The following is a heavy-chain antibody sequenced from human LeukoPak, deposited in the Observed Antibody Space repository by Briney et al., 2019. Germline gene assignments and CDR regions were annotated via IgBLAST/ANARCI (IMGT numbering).Heavy chain of an antibody. CDR2: ISSSSSYI. Sequence: GGSLRLSCAASGFTFSSYSMNWVRQAPGKGLEWVSSISSSSSYIYYADSVKGRFTVSRDNAKNSLYLQMNSLRAEDTAVYYCARGEGTDCGGDCYSGYWGQGTLVTVSS. CDR1: GFTFSSYS. J-gene: IGHJ4*02. D-gene: IGHD2-21*02. CDR3: ARGEGTDCGGDCYSGY. V-gene: IGHV3-21*01.